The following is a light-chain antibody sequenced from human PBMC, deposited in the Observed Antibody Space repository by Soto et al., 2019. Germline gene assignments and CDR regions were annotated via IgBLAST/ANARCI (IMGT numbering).Light chain of an antibody. Sequence: EIVLTQSPATLSLSPGERATLSCRASQSVSSYLAWYQQKPGQAPRLLIYDASNRATGIPARFSGSGSGTDFTPTISSLEPEDSAVYYCQQRSNWPSFGGGTKVEIK. CDR1: QSVSSY. J-gene: IGKJ4*01. CDR2: DAS. CDR3: QQRSNWPS. V-gene: IGKV3-11*01.